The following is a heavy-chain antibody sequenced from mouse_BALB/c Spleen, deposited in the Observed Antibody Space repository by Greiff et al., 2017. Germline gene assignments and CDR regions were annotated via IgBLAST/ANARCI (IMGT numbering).Heavy chain of an antibody. CDR2: ISDGGSYT. CDR3: ARDNYRYDGRGNAMDY. D-gene: IGHD2-14*01. J-gene: IGHJ4*01. CDR1: GFTFSDYY. Sequence: EVQVVESGGGLVKPGGSLKLSCAASGFTFSDYYMYWVRQTPEKRLEWVATISDGGSYTYYPDSVKGRFTISRDNAKNNLYLQMSSLKSEDTAMYYCARDNYRYDGRGNAMDYWGQGTSVTVSS. V-gene: IGHV5-4*02.